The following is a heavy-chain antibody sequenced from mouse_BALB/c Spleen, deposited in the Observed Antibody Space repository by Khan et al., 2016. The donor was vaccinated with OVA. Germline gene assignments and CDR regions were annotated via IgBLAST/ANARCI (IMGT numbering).Heavy chain of an antibody. Sequence: QVRLQQSGAELARPGASVKMSCKASGYTFTSYTMHWVRQRPGQALEWIGNINPNNYYTNYNQNFKDKATLIVDKSSSTAYMQLSSLTSEDTAVYYCERDGAYYRSDGGIAYWGQGTLVTVSA. D-gene: IGHD2-14*01. J-gene: IGHJ3*01. CDR2: INPNNYYT. CDR3: ERDGAYYRSDGGIAY. CDR1: GYTFTSYT. V-gene: IGHV1-4*01.